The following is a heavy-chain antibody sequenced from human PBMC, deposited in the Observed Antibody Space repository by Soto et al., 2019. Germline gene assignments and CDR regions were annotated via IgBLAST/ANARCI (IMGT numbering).Heavy chain of an antibody. Sequence: PGESLKISCKGSGYSFTSYWISWVRQMPGKGLEWMGRIDPSDSYTNYSPSFQGHVTISADKSISTAYLQWSSLKASDTAMYYCASLHMVAATRAYGMDVWGQGTTVTVSS. CDR2: IDPSDSYT. D-gene: IGHD2-15*01. CDR3: ASLHMVAATRAYGMDV. J-gene: IGHJ6*02. CDR1: GYSFTSYW. V-gene: IGHV5-10-1*01.